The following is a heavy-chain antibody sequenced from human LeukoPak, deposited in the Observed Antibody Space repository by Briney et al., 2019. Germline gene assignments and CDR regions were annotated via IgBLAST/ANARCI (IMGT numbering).Heavy chain of an antibody. CDR3: AREGGYCSSTSCLDLFDY. Sequence: SETLSLTCTVSGGSISSYYWSWIRQPPGKGLEWIGYIYYSGSTNYNPSLKSRVAISVDTSKNQFSLKLSSVTAADTAVYYCAREGGYCSSTSCLDLFDYWGQGTLVTVSS. J-gene: IGHJ4*02. D-gene: IGHD2-2*01. CDR1: GGSISSYY. V-gene: IGHV4-59*01. CDR2: IYYSGST.